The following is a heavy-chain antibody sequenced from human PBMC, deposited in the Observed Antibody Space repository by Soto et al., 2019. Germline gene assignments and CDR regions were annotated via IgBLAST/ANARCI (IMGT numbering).Heavy chain of an antibody. D-gene: IGHD2-15*01. CDR2: ISYDGSNK. V-gene: IGHV3-30*03. CDR3: AGGQYYFDY. J-gene: IGHJ4*02. Sequence: QVQLVESGGGVVQPGRSLRLSCAASGFPFSSYGMHWVRQAPGKGLEWVAHISYDGSNKHYTDSVKGRFTISRDNSKNKLYLPMSSLGAEDTAVYYCAGGQYYFDYCGQGTRVSVSS. CDR1: GFPFSSYG.